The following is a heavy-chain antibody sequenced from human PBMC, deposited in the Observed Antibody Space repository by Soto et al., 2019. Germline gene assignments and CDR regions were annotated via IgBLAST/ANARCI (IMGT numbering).Heavy chain of an antibody. J-gene: IGHJ5*02. CDR3: ARDYFDSSDYTTNWFDP. V-gene: IGHV4-39*01. CDR2: IYNTGNA. CDR1: GDSISNSRFY. D-gene: IGHD3-22*01. Sequence: SETLSLTCSVSGDSISNSRFYWAWIRQPPGEGLEWIGSIYNTGNAYYNPSLKSRVTIFVDTSKNQFSLKLTSVTAADTALYYCARDYFDSSDYTTNWFDPWGQGARVTVS.